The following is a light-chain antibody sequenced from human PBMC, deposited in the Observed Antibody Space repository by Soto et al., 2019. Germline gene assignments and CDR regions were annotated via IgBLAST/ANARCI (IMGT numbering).Light chain of an antibody. V-gene: IGKV3-20*01. Sequence: EIVLTQSPGTLSSSPGDRVTLSCRASQSVSGSYLAWYQQKPGQAPMLLIYGASSRATGIPYRFSGSGSGTDFTLTISRLQPEDFAAYCCQQYNNSPITFGQGTRLEIK. J-gene: IGKJ5*01. CDR1: QSVSGSY. CDR2: GAS. CDR3: QQYNNSPIT.